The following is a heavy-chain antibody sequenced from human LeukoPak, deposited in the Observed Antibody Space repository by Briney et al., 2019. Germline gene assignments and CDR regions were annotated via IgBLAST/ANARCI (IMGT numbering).Heavy chain of an antibody. Sequence: PGRSLRLSCAASGFTFSSYAMHWVRQAPGKGLEGVAVISYDGSNKYYADSVKGRFTISRDNSKNTLYLQMNSLRAEDTAVYYCARVNIRIQLWSSIDYWGQGTLVTVSS. V-gene: IGHV3-30-3*01. CDR1: GFTFSSYA. CDR2: ISYDGSNK. D-gene: IGHD5-18*01. J-gene: IGHJ4*02. CDR3: ARVNIRIQLWSSIDY.